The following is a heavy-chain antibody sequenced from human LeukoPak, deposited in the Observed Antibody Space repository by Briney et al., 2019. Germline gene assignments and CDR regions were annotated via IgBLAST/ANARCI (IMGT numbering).Heavy chain of an antibody. CDR3: ARAKGYSYGYEAFDY. J-gene: IGHJ4*02. V-gene: IGHV1-69*04. CDR1: GGTFSSYA. CDR2: IIPILGIA. Sequence: SVKVSCKASGGTFSSYAISWVRQAPGQGLEWMGRIIPILGIANYAQKFQGRVTITADKSTSTAYMELSGLRSEDTAVYYCARAKGYSYGYEAFDYWGQGALVTVSS. D-gene: IGHD5-18*01.